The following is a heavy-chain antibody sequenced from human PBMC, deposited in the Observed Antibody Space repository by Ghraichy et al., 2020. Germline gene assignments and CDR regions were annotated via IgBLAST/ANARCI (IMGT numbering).Heavy chain of an antibody. Sequence: SVKVSGKASGGTFSSYAISWVRQAPGQGLEWMGGIIPIFGTANYAQKFQGRVTITADESTSTAYMELSSLRSEDTAVYYCARSGVTVTTLGYYDYWGQGTLVTVSS. V-gene: IGHV1-69*13. CDR1: GGTFSSYA. CDR3: ARSGVTVTTLGYYDY. J-gene: IGHJ4*02. D-gene: IGHD4-17*01. CDR2: IIPIFGTA.